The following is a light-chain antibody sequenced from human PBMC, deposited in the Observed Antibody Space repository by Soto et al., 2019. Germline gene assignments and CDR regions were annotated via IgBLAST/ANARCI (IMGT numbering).Light chain of an antibody. Sequence: DIQMTQSPPTLSASVGDRVTISCRASQSINRWVAWYQQKPGKAPKFLIYHASILESGVPSRFSGSASGTEFTLTISSLETEDFAVYYCQQRTNWPLTFGGGTKVDIK. J-gene: IGKJ4*01. V-gene: IGKV1-5*01. CDR2: HAS. CDR3: QQRTNWPLT. CDR1: QSINRW.